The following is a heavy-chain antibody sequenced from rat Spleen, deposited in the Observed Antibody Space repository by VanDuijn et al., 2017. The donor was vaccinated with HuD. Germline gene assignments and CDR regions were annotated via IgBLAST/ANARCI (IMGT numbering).Heavy chain of an antibody. CDR2: ISPSGGST. J-gene: IGHJ2*01. V-gene: IGHV5-19*01. CDR1: GFTFSNYG. CDR3: TTDTFYDGSYYPGGFDY. D-gene: IGHD1-12*02. Sequence: EVQLVESGGGLVQPGRSMKLSCAASGFTFSNYGMHWIRQAPTKGLEWVASISPSGGSTYYRDSVKGRFTISRDNAKSTLYLKLDSLRSEDTATYYCTTDTFYDGSYYPGGFDYWGQGVMVTVSS.